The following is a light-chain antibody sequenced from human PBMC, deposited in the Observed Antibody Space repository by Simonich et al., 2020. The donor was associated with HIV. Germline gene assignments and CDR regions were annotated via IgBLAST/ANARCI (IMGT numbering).Light chain of an antibody. CDR1: QSVSSNY. V-gene: IGKV3D-20*02. CDR2: GAS. CDR3: QQRSNWPSMYT. J-gene: IGKJ2*01. Sequence: EIVLTQSPGTLSLSPGEGATLSCRASQSVSSNYLAWYQQKPGLAPRLLIYGASTRATGIPARFSGSGSGTEFTLTISSMQSEDFAVFYCQQRSNWPSMYTFGQGTKLEIK.